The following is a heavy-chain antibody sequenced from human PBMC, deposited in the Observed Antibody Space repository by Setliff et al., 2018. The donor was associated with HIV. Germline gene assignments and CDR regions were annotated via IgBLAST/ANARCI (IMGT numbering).Heavy chain of an antibody. Sequence: ASVKVSCKASGYTFTSYYMHWVRQAPGQGLEWMGIINPSGGSTRYAQKFQGRVTMTRGTSTSTVYMELSSLRSDDTAVYYCARAAGYSSSWHRYAFEIWGQGTMVTVSS. CDR3: ARAAGYSSSWHRYAFEI. D-gene: IGHD6-13*01. CDR1: GYTFTSYY. J-gene: IGHJ3*02. V-gene: IGHV1-46*01. CDR2: INPSGGST.